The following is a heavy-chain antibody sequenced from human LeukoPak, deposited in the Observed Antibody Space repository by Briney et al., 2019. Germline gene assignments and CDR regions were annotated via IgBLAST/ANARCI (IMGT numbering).Heavy chain of an antibody. CDR1: GYNFISYY. V-gene: IGHV1-46*01. CDR3: AREDVVLVDAVRYYYYGMDV. Sequence: ASVKVSCKASGYNFISYYMHWVRQAPGQGLEWMGIINPSGGSASYARKFQDRVTMTRDTSTSTVYMELSSLKSEDTAVYYCAREDVVLVDAVRYYYYGMDVWGQGTTVTVSS. D-gene: IGHD2-8*01. CDR2: INPSGGSA. J-gene: IGHJ6*02.